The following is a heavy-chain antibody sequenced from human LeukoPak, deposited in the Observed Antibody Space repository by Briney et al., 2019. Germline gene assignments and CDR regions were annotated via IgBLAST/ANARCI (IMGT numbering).Heavy chain of an antibody. D-gene: IGHD4-23*01. Sequence: PGGSLRLSCAASGFTFSSYAMSWVRQAPGKGLEWVSAISGSGGSTYYSDSVRGRFTISRDNSRSTLFLQMNSLRAEDTAVYYCAKVRATVVPFDYWGQGTLVTVSS. CDR3: AKVRATVVPFDY. CDR1: GFTFSSYA. J-gene: IGHJ4*02. V-gene: IGHV3-23*01. CDR2: ISGSGGST.